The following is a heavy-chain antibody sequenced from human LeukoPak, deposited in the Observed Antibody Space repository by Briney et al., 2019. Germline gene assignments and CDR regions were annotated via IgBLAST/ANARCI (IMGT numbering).Heavy chain of an antibody. D-gene: IGHD3-22*01. J-gene: IGHJ4*02. CDR1: GFTFSSYA. Sequence: PGGSLRLSCAASGFTFSSYAMSWVRQAPGKGLEWVSAISGSGGSTYYADSVKGRFTISRDNSKNTLYLQMNSLRAEDTAVYYCARGGRIRYYYDSSGSRAAVDYWGQGTLVTVSS. V-gene: IGHV3-23*01. CDR2: ISGSGGST. CDR3: ARGGRIRYYYDSSGSRAAVDY.